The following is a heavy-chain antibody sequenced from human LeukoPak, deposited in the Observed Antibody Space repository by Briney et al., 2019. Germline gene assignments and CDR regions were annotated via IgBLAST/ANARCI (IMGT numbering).Heavy chain of an antibody. Sequence: GGSLRLSCDVSGFTFSTYSLNWVRQAPGEGLEWVSSISSSSSYIYYADSVKGRFTISRDNAKNSLYLQMNSLRAEDTAVYYCARRGQQLGGPFDYWGQGTLVTVSS. CDR1: GFTFSTYS. D-gene: IGHD6-13*01. CDR2: ISSSSSYI. CDR3: ARRGQQLGGPFDY. J-gene: IGHJ4*02. V-gene: IGHV3-21*01.